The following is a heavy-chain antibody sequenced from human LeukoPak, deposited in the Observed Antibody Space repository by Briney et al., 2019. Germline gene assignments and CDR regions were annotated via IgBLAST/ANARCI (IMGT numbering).Heavy chain of an antibody. CDR1: GYTFTSYY. J-gene: IGHJ4*02. V-gene: IGHV1-46*01. CDR2: TNPSGGST. Sequence: ASVKVSCKASGYTFTSYYMHWVRQAPGQGLEWMGITNPSGGSTSYAQKFQGRVTMTRDTSTSTVYMELSSLRSEDTAVYYCARSLRRSGYYSPFDYWGQGTLVTVSS. D-gene: IGHD3-22*01. CDR3: ARSLRRSGYYSPFDY.